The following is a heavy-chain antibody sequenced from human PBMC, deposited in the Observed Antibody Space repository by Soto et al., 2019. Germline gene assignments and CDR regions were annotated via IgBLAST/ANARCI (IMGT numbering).Heavy chain of an antibody. Sequence: QVQLKQSGPRLARPSGTLSLTCVVSGGSISSTNWWTWVRQTPGKGLEWIGEVYHTGSTKYNPSLKNRVTISVDKSNNHFSLNLKSVTAADTAVYYCATLPPRIVVVVLPIPSWGQGTLVTVSS. CDR2: VYHTGST. V-gene: IGHV4-4*02. CDR1: GGSISSTNW. J-gene: IGHJ4*02. D-gene: IGHD2-15*01. CDR3: ATLPPRIVVVVLPIPS.